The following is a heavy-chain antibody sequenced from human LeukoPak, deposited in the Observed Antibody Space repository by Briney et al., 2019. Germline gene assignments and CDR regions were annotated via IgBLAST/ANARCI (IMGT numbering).Heavy chain of an antibody. D-gene: IGHD3-22*01. CDR2: ISSGGTTI. CDR1: GFTFSSYA. V-gene: IGHV3-48*03. J-gene: IGHJ6*02. CDR3: ARDRYDSSGYYHSDV. Sequence: GGSLRLSCAASGFTFSSYAMNWVRQAPGKGLEWVSYISSGGTTISYADSVKGRFTVSRDNAKNSLYLQMNSLRVEDTAVYYCARDRYDSSGYYHSDVWGQGTTVTVSS.